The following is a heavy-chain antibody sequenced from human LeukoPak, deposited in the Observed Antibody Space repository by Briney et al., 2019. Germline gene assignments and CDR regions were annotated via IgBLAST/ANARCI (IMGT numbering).Heavy chain of an antibody. CDR2: IYHSGRT. J-gene: IGHJ3*02. V-gene: IGHV4-38-2*02. CDR1: GYSISSGYY. D-gene: IGHD5-12*01. Sequence: PSETLSLTCTVSGYSISSGYYWGWIRQPPGKGLEWIGIIYHSGRTDYNPSLKSRVTISVDTSKNQFSLKLSSVTAADTAVYYCARVNWSGYDFRGAFDIWGQGTMVTVSS. CDR3: ARVNWSGYDFRGAFDI.